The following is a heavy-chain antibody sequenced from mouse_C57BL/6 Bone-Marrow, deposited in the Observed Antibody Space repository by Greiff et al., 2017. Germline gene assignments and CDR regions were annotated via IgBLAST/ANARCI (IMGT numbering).Heavy chain of an antibody. CDR1: GYTFTSYW. CDR3: ARWGFAY. Sequence: QVHVKQSGAELVKPGASVKLSCKASGYTFTSYWMHWVKQRPGQGLEWIGMIHPNSGSTNYNEKFKSKATLTVDKSSSTAYMQLSSRTSEDSAVYYCARWGFAYWGQGTLVTVSA. CDR2: IHPNSGST. V-gene: IGHV1-64*01. J-gene: IGHJ3*01.